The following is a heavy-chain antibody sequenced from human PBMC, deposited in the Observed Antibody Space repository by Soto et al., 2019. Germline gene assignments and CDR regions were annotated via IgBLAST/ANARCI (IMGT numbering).Heavy chain of an antibody. Sequence: GSLRLSCAASGFTFSSYGMHWVRQAPGKGLEWVAVIWYDGSNKYYADSVKGRFTISRDNSKNTLYLQMNSLRAEDTAVYYCAKGHSLLWFGELSPFDYWGQGTLVTVSS. D-gene: IGHD3-10*01. CDR1: GFTFSSYG. CDR3: AKGHSLLWFGELSPFDY. V-gene: IGHV3-33*06. J-gene: IGHJ4*02. CDR2: IWYDGSNK.